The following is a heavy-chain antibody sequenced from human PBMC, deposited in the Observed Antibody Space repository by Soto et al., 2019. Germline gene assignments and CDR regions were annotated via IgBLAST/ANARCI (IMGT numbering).Heavy chain of an antibody. Sequence: QRLSCAASGFTFSSYAMHWVRQAPGKGLEWVAVISYDGSNKYYADSVKGRFTISRDNSKNTLYLQMNSLRAEDTAVYYCARDRVPAANAGYGMDVWGQGTTVTVSS. CDR3: ARDRVPAANAGYGMDV. CDR2: ISYDGSNK. V-gene: IGHV3-30-3*01. CDR1: GFTFSSYA. J-gene: IGHJ6*02. D-gene: IGHD2-2*01.